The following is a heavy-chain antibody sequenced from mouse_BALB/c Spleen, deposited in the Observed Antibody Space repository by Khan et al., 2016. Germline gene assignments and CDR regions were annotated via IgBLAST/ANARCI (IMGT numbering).Heavy chain of an antibody. J-gene: IGHJ3*01. CDR1: GFNIKDTY. CDR3: ARSYYDTWFVY. CDR2: IDPANDNT. Sequence: VQLQQSGAELVKPGASVKLSCTASGFNIKDTYMHWMIQRPEQGLEWIGRIDPANDNTKYDPKFQGKANITADTSTNPAYLQLSSLTSEDNAVYYCARSYYDTWFVYWGQGTLVTVSA. D-gene: IGHD2-4*01. V-gene: IGHV14-3*02.